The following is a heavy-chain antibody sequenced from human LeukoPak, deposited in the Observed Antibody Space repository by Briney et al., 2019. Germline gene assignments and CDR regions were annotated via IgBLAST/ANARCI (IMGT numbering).Heavy chain of an antibody. CDR3: ARDLGQYYDTSDNWFDP. Sequence: PGGTLRLSCAASGFTFSSYGMSWVRQAPGKGLEWVSAISGSGGSTYYADSVKGRLTISRDNSKNTLYLQMNSLRAEDTAVYYCARDLGQYYDTSDNWFDPWGQGTLVTVSS. CDR1: GFTFSSYG. J-gene: IGHJ5*02. V-gene: IGHV3-23*01. CDR2: ISGSGGST. D-gene: IGHD3-22*01.